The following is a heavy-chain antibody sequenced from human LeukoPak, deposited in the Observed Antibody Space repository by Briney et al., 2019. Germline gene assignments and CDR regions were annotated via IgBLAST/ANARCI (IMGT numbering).Heavy chain of an antibody. CDR2: ISSSSSYI. CDR3: ASLSCSSTSCGIDY. CDR1: GFTFSSYS. Sequence: GGSLRLSCAASGFTFSSYSMNWVRQAPGKGLEWVSYISSSSSYIYYADSVKGRFTISRDNAKNSLYLQMNSLRAEDTAVYYCASLSCSSTSCGIDYWGQGTLVTVSS. V-gene: IGHV3-21*05. D-gene: IGHD2-2*01. J-gene: IGHJ4*02.